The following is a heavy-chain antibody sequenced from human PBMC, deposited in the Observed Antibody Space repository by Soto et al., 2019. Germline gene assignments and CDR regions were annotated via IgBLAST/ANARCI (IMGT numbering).Heavy chain of an antibody. J-gene: IGHJ5*02. CDR1: GDSISSYY. CDR3: ARNVWFDP. V-gene: IGHV4-59*08. CDR2: IYSGST. Sequence: SETLSLTCTVSGDSISSYYWSWIRQPPGKGLEWIGYIYSGSTSYNPSLNSRITISVDTSKNQLSLKLTSVTAADTAIYYCARNVWFDPWGQGTLVTVSS.